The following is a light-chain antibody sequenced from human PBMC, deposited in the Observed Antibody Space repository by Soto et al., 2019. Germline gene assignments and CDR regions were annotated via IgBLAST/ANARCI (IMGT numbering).Light chain of an antibody. CDR2: DVS. J-gene: IGLJ1*01. Sequence: SALAQPPSLYGSPGQSVTISCTGTRSDVGGYNYVSWYQQHPGKAPKLMIYDVSKRPSGVPDRFSGSKSGNTASLTISGLQAEDEADYYCCSYAGSYVFGTGTKVTVL. CDR1: RSDVGGYNY. CDR3: CSYAGSYV. V-gene: IGLV2-11*01.